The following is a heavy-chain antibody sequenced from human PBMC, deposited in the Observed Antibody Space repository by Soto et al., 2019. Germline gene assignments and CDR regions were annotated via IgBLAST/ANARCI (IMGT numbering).Heavy chain of an antibody. CDR1: GGSITSYY. J-gene: IGHJ4*02. CDR2: IHYTGST. V-gene: IGHV4-59*01. Sequence: QVQLQESGPGLVKPSETLSLMCTVSGGSITSYYWNWIRQPPGEGLEWIGYIHYTGSTNYNPSLKSRITISLDTSKSQFSLNLNSVTAADTAVYYCEWWRWPPFDYLGQGTLVTVSS. CDR3: EWWRWPPFDY. D-gene: IGHD2-21*01.